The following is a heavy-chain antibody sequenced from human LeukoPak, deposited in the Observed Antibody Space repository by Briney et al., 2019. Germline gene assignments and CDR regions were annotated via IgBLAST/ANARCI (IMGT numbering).Heavy chain of an antibody. Sequence: ASVKVSCKASGYAFTSYGISWVRQAPGQGLEWMGWISAYNGNTNYTQKLQGRVTMTTDTSTSTAYMELRSLRSDDTAVYYCARSRDGGNSDYWGQGTLVTVSS. J-gene: IGHJ4*02. CDR3: ARSRDGGNSDY. CDR2: ISAYNGNT. D-gene: IGHD4-23*01. CDR1: GYAFTSYG. V-gene: IGHV1-18*01.